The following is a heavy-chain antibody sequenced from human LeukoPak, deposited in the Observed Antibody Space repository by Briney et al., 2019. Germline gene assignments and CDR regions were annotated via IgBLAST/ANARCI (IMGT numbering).Heavy chain of an antibody. CDR1: GYTFTGYY. Sequence: GASVKVSCKASGYTFTGYYLHWVRQAPGQGLEWTGWINPNSGGTNYAQKFQGRVTMTRDTSISTAYMELSRLRSDDTAVYYCARGYCSGGSCYRYNWFDPWGQGTLVTVSS. J-gene: IGHJ5*02. CDR3: ARGYCSGGSCYRYNWFDP. CDR2: INPNSGGT. V-gene: IGHV1-2*02. D-gene: IGHD2-15*01.